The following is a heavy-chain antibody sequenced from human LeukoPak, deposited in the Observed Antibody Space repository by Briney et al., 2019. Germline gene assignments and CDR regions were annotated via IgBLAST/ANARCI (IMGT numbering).Heavy chain of an antibody. CDR3: AKGIAAAGTGDY. CDR2: ISGSGGST. J-gene: IGHJ4*02. Sequence: GGSLRLSCAASGFTFSSYAMSWVRQAPGKGLEWVSAISGSGGSTYYADSVKGRFTISRDNSKNTLYLQMNSLRAEDMAVYYCAKGIAAAGTGDYWGQGTLVTVSS. V-gene: IGHV3-23*01. CDR1: GFTFSSYA. D-gene: IGHD6-13*01.